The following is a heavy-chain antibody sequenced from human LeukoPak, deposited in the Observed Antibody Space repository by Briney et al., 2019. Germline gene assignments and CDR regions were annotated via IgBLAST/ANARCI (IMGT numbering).Heavy chain of an antibody. J-gene: IGHJ4*02. V-gene: IGHV1-24*01. CDR1: GSTVTELS. CDR3: ATVGRRNWSPY. Sequence: GASVKLSCKVSGSTVTELSMDWVRQAPGQGLEWMGGFDPEDGETIYAQKFQGRVTMTEDTSTDTAYRELSSLRSEATAVYYCATVGRRNWSPYWGQGTLVTVSS. CDR2: FDPEDGET. D-gene: IGHD1-1*01.